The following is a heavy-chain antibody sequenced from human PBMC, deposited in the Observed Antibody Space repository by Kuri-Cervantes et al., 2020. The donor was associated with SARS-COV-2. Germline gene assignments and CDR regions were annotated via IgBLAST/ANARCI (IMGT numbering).Heavy chain of an antibody. D-gene: IGHD3-3*01. CDR2: ISSSSSNI. J-gene: IGHJ4*02. CDR1: GFTVSSYS. CDR3: VVNWRTFFDY. Sequence: GGSLRLSCAASGFTVSSYSMNWVRQTPGKGLEWVAYISSSSSNIYYADSVKGRFTISRDDAKNSLYLQMNSLRDEDTALYYCVVNWRTFFDYWGQGTRVTVSS. V-gene: IGHV3-48*02.